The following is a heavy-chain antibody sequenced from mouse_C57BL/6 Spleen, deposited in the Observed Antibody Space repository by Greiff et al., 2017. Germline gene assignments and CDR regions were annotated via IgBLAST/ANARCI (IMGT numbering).Heavy chain of an antibody. D-gene: IGHD1-1*01. CDR2: INPNNGGT. Sequence: VQLQQSGPELVKPGASVKISCKASGYTFTDYYMNWVKQSHGKSLEWIGDINPNNGGTSYNQKFKGKATLTVDKSSSTAYMELRSLTSEDSAVYYCARPYGFAYWGQGTLVTVSA. V-gene: IGHV1-26*01. CDR1: GYTFTDYY. CDR3: ARPYGFAY. J-gene: IGHJ3*01.